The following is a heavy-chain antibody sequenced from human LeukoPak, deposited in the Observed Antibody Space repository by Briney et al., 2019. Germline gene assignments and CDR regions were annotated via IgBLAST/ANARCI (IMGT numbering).Heavy chain of an antibody. Sequence: GGSLRLSCAASGFTFSDYYMSWIRQAPGKGLEWVSYISSSGSTIYYADAVKGRFTISRDNAKNSLYLQMNSLRAEDTAVYYCARAHLPMVRGSFPVIYWGQGTLVTVSS. J-gene: IGHJ4*02. V-gene: IGHV3-11*04. CDR2: ISSSGSTI. CDR1: GFTFSDYY. CDR3: ARAHLPMVRGSFPVIY. D-gene: IGHD3-10*01.